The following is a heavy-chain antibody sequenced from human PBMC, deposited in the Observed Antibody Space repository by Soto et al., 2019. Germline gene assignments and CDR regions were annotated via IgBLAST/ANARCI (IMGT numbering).Heavy chain of an antibody. CDR3: AKDQGSSWYEIDY. CDR2: ISGSGGST. D-gene: IGHD6-13*01. CDR1: GGSFSPNY. V-gene: IGHV3-23*01. J-gene: IGHJ4*02. Sequence: ETLSLTCTLSGGSFSPNYWSWVRQAPGKGLEWVSTISGSGGSTYYADSVKGRFTISRDNSKNTLYLQMNSLRAEDTAVYYCAKDQGSSWYEIDYWGQGTLVTVSS.